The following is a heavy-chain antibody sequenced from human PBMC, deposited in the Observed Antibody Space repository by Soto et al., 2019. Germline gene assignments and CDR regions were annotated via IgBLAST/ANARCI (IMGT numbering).Heavy chain of an antibody. CDR1: GGTFSSYA. J-gene: IGHJ4*02. CDR2: IIPVLGTT. CDR3: ARDLSGGTARFDY. V-gene: IGHV1-69*13. D-gene: IGHD1-26*01. Sequence: SVKVSCKASGGTFSSYAINWVRQAPGQGHEWMGGIIPVLGTTKYAQKFQGRVKVTADESTTTAYMELSSLRSEDTAVYYCARDLSGGTARFDYWGQGALVTVSS.